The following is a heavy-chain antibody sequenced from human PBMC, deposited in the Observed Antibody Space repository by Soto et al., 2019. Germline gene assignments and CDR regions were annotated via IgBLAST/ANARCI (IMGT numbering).Heavy chain of an antibody. CDR1: GGSINTATHS. D-gene: IGHD4-4*01. CDR2: IYHSGST. J-gene: IGHJ4*02. Sequence: QLQLQESGSGLVKPSQTLSLTCAVSGGSINTATHSWSWIRQPPGKGLEWIGYIYHSGSTYYNPSAKRRVTKSIDKSNNQFSLRLSSVTAADTAVYYCARGGGVTTTGDDYWGQGILVTVSS. V-gene: IGHV4-30-2*01. CDR3: ARGGGVTTTGDDY.